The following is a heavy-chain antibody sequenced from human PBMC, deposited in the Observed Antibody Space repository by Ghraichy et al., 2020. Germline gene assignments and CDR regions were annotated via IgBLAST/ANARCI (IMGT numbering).Heavy chain of an antibody. V-gene: IGHV3-23*01. D-gene: IGHD3-10*01. CDR2: ISGSGGST. J-gene: IGHJ4*02. CDR1: GFTFSSYA. Sequence: GSLRLSCAASGFTFSSYAMSWVRQAPGKGLEWVSAISGSGGSTYYADSVKGRFTISRDNSKNTLYLQMNSLRAEDTAVYYCYYYGSGSYYLFDYWGQGTLVTVSS. CDR3: YYYGSGSYYLFDY.